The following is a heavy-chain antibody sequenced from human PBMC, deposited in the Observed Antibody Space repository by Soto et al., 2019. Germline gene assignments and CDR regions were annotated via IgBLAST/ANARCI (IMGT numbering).Heavy chain of an antibody. CDR1: GNSISSGYY. CDR3: ARDDIVVVTD. D-gene: IGHD2-21*02. Sequence: SETLSLTCAVSGNSISSGYYWGWIRQSPGRGLEWIGSIYHSGSTYYNPSLKSRVTISVDTSKNQFSLKLSSVTAADTAVYYCARDDIVVVTDWGQGTMVTVSS. CDR2: IYHSGST. V-gene: IGHV4-38-2*02. J-gene: IGHJ3*01.